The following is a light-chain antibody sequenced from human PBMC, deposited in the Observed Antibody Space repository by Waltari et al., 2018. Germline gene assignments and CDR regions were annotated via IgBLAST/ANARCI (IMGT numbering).Light chain of an antibody. CDR1: QSVTRA. CDR2: GVS. CDR3: QHYVRLPAT. Sequence: EILLTPSPGTLSLSPGERATLSCRASQSVTRALAWYQQKPGQAPRLLIYGVSTRATGIPDRFSGSGSGTDFSLTISRLEPEDFAVYYCQHYVRLPATFGQGTKVEIK. J-gene: IGKJ1*01. V-gene: IGKV3-20*01.